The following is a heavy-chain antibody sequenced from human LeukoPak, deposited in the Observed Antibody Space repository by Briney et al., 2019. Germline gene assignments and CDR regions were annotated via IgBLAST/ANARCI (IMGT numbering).Heavy chain of an antibody. Sequence: SETLSLTCAVYGGSFSGYYWSWIRQPPGKGLEWIGEINHSGSTNYNPSLKSRVTISVDTSKNQFSLKLSSVTAADTAVYYCARGNTRGGYCSSTSCYKYYYYYGMDAWGQGTTVTVSS. CDR2: INHSGST. CDR3: ARGNTRGGYCSSTSCYKYYYYYGMDA. CDR1: GGSFSGYY. V-gene: IGHV4-34*01. D-gene: IGHD2-2*02. J-gene: IGHJ6*02.